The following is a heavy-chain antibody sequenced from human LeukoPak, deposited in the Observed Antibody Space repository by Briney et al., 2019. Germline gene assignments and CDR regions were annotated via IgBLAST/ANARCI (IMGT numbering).Heavy chain of an antibody. CDR3: ARGESRRKQFDY. J-gene: IGHJ4*02. CDR2: IIPIFGTA. Sequence: SVKVSCKASGGTFSSYAISWVRQAPGQGLEWMGGIIPIFGTANYAQKFQGRVTITADESTSTAYMELSSLRSEDTAVYYCARGESRRKQFDYWGQGTLVTVSS. V-gene: IGHV1-69*13. CDR1: GGTFSSYA.